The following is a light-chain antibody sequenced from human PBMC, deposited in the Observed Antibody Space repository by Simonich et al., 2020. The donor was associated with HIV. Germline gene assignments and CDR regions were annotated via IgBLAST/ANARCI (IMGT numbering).Light chain of an antibody. CDR1: QGISSA. CDR3: QQFNSNPRT. Sequence: AIQLTQSPYSLSASVGDRVTITCRASQGISSALVWYQQKPGKAPKVLIYAASTLESGVPSRFSGSGSGTDFTLTISSLQPEDFATYFCQQFNSNPRTFGQGTRLEIK. V-gene: IGKV1-13*02. CDR2: AAS. J-gene: IGKJ5*01.